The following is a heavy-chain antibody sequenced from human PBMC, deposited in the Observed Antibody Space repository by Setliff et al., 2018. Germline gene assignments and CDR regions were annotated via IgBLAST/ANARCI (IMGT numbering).Heavy chain of an antibody. CDR2: IYDSGAT. Sequence: SETLSLTCTVSGGSISNYWWGWIRQPPGKGLEWIGYIYDSGATYYNPSLRSRVTMSLDTSANQFSLNLRSVTAADTAVYYCASQPGVPQIDGFDIWGQGTMVTVSS. CDR3: ASQPGVPQIDGFDI. CDR1: GGSISNYW. J-gene: IGHJ3*02. D-gene: IGHD2-2*01. V-gene: IGHV4-59*04.